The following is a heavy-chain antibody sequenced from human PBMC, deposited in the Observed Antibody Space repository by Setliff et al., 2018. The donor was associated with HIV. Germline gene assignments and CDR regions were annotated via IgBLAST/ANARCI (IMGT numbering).Heavy chain of an antibody. V-gene: IGHV1-46*01. J-gene: IGHJ4*02. D-gene: IGHD4-4*01. CDR1: GYTFTSDY. CDR2: INPAGNPT. Sequence: ASVKVSCKASGYTFTSDYIHWVRQAPGQGLEWMGIINPAGNPTSYAQKFQGRLTMTRDTSTSTAYMELRSLKSDDTAVYYCARSNTALDYWGQGTLVTVSS. CDR3: ARSNTALDY.